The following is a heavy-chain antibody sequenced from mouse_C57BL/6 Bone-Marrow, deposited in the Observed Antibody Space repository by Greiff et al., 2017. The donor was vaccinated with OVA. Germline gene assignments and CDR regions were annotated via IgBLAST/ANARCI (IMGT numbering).Heavy chain of an antibody. Sequence: QVQLQQPGAELVKPGASVKLSCKASGYTFTSYWMHWVKQRPGQGLEWIGMIHPNSGSTNYNEKFKSKDTLTVDKYSSTAYMQLSSLTSEDSAVYYCARSLYYYGSSLFAYWGQGTLVTVSA. D-gene: IGHD1-1*01. J-gene: IGHJ3*01. CDR2: IHPNSGST. CDR1: GYTFTSYW. V-gene: IGHV1-64*01. CDR3: ARSLYYYGSSLFAY.